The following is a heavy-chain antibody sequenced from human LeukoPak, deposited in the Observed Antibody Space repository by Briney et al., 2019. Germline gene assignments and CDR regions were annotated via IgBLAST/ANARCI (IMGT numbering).Heavy chain of an antibody. CDR1: GFTFSSYW. J-gene: IGHJ4*02. V-gene: IGHV3-74*01. Sequence: GGSLRLSCAASGFTFSSYWMHCVRQAPGKGLWWVSRINSDGSSTSYADSVKGRFTISRDNAKNTLYLQMNSLRAEDTAVYYCARRAYFDHWGQGTLVPVSS. CDR3: ARRAYFDH. CDR2: INSDGSST.